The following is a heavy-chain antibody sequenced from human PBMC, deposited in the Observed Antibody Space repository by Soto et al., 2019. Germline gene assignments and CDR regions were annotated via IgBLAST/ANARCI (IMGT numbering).Heavy chain of an antibody. J-gene: IGHJ6*02. CDR2: ISGSGGST. CDR3: AKDQYIAAAGYYYGMDV. Sequence: GGSLRLSCAASGFTFSSYAMSWVRQAPGKGLEWVSAISGSGGSTYYADSVKGRFTISRDNSKNTLYLQMNSLRAEDTAVYYCAKDQYIAAAGYYYGMDVWGQGTTVTVSS. CDR1: GFTFSSYA. D-gene: IGHD6-13*01. V-gene: IGHV3-23*01.